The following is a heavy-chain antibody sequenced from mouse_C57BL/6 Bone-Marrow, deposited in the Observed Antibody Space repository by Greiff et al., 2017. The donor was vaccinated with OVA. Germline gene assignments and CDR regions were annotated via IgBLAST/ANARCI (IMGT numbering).Heavy chain of an antibody. Sequence: QVQLKQPGAELVRPGTSVKLSCKASGYTFTSYWMHWVKQRPGQGLEWIGVIDPSDSYTNYNQKFKGKATLTVDTSSSTAYMQLSSLTSEDSAVYYCARGLRPPYYAMDYWGQGTSVTVSS. J-gene: IGHJ4*01. CDR2: IDPSDSYT. CDR3: ARGLRPPYYAMDY. V-gene: IGHV1-59*01. D-gene: IGHD3-2*02. CDR1: GYTFTSYW.